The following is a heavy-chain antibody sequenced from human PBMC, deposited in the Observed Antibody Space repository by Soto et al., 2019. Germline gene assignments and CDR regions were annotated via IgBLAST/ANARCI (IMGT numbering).Heavy chain of an antibody. V-gene: IGHV4-30-4*01. D-gene: IGHD3-3*01. Sequence: QVQLQESGPGLVKPSQTLSLTCTVSGGSISSGDYYWSWIRQPPGKGLEWIGYIYYSGSTYYNPSLKCRVTISVDTSKNQFSLKLSSVTAADTAVYYCAREGRFLEWLPNDWFDPWGQGTLVTVSS. CDR2: IYYSGST. CDR3: AREGRFLEWLPNDWFDP. J-gene: IGHJ5*02. CDR1: GGSISSGDYY.